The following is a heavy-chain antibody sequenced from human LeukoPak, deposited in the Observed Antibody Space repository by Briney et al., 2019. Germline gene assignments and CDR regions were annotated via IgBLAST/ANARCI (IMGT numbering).Heavy chain of an antibody. CDR3: ARGYCSSTSCYVWFDP. CDR2: MNPNSGNT. CDR1: GYTFTSYD. Sequence: GASVTVSCKASGYTFTSYDINWVRQATGQGLEWMGWMNPNSGNTGYAQKFQGRVTMTRNTSISTAYMELSSLRSEDTAVYYCARGYCSSTSCYVWFDPWGQGTLVTVSS. J-gene: IGHJ5*02. V-gene: IGHV1-8*01. D-gene: IGHD2-2*01.